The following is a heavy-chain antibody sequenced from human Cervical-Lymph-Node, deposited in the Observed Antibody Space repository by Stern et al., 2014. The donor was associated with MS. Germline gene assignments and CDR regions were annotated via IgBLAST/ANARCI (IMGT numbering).Heavy chain of an antibody. CDR1: GYTFTSYA. Sequence: QVQLVESGSELKKPGASVKVSCKASGYTFTSYAMNWVRQAPGQGLEWMGWINTNTGNPTYAQGFTGRFVFSLDTSVNTAYLQISSLKAEDTAVYYCARLSSGVYSSNWGSDYWGQGTLVTVSS. D-gene: IGHD6-13*01. J-gene: IGHJ4*02. CDR3: ARLSSGVYSSNWGSDY. CDR2: INTNTGNP. V-gene: IGHV7-4-1*02.